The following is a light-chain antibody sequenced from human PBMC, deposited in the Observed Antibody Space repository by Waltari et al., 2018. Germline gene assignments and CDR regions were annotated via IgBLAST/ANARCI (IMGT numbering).Light chain of an antibody. CDR1: SSDVGSYNL. CDR2: EAS. CDR3: CSYTNTHVV. V-gene: IGLV2-14*02. J-gene: IGLJ2*01. Sequence: QSALTQPASVSGPPGPSITISCTGISSDVGSYNLLSWYQQHPGKAPKLIIYEASKRPAGVSSRFSGSKAGNTASLTISGLQAEDEGDYYCCSYTNTHVVFGGGTKLTVL.